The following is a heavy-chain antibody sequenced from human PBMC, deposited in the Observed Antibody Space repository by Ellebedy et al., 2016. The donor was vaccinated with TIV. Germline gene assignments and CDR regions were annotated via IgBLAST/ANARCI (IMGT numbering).Heavy chain of an antibody. CDR2: IYHSGST. CDR3: ASRYDILTGRFDY. Sequence: SETLSLXXAVSGGSISSGGYSWSWIRQPPGKGLEWIGYIYHSGSTYYNPSLKSRVTISVDRSKNQFSLKLSSVTAADTAVYYCASRYDILTGRFDYWGQGTLVTVSS. J-gene: IGHJ4*02. CDR1: GGSISSGGYS. D-gene: IGHD3-9*01. V-gene: IGHV4-30-2*01.